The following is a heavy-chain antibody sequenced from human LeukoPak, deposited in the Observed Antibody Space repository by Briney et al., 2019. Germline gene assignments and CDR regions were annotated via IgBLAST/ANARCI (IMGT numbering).Heavy chain of an antibody. Sequence: PGGSLRLSCAASGFTFNSYNMDWVRQAPGKGLEWVSSISSSSSYIKYADSVKGRFTISRDNAKNSLYLQMNSLRAEDTAVYYCATMGGPTGGDYFDYWGQGTLVTVSS. V-gene: IGHV3-21*01. D-gene: IGHD3-16*01. CDR2: ISSSSSYI. CDR3: ATMGGPTGGDYFDY. CDR1: GFTFNSYN. J-gene: IGHJ4*02.